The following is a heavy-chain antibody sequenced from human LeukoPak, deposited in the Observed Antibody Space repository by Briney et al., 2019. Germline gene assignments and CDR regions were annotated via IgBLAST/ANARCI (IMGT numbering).Heavy chain of an antibody. CDR2: ISYDGSNK. V-gene: IGHV3-30*04. CDR3: ARGFDTNAFDI. D-gene: IGHD3-3*01. J-gene: IGHJ3*02. CDR1: GFTFSTYT. Sequence: GGSLRLSCAASGFTFSTYTMHWVRQAPGKGLEWVALISYDGSNKYYTDSVKGRFTISRDSSKNTAYPQMNSLRTEDTAVYYCARGFDTNAFDIWGQGTMVTVSS.